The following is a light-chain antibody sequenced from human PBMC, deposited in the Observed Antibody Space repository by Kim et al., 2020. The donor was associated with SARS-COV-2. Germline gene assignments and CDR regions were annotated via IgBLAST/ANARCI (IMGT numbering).Light chain of an antibody. CDR1: KLGDKY. CDR2: EDN. V-gene: IGLV3-1*01. Sequence: ELTQPPSVSVSPGQTASITCSGDKLGDKYVCWYQQKPGQSPVRVMYEDNRRPSGIPERFLGSNSGNTATLTISGTQAVDEADYYCQTWDSTTGVFGGG. CDR3: QTWDSTTGV. J-gene: IGLJ3*02.